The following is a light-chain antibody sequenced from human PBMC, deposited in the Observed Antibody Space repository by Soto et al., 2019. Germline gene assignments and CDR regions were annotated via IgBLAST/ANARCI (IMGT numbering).Light chain of an antibody. CDR3: QQYNSWPLT. V-gene: IGKV3-15*01. Sequence: EIVMTQSPATLSVSPGERATLSCRASQRVSSNLAWYQQKPGQAPRLLIYGASTRATDIPAKFSGSGSGTEFSLTISSLQSQDCARYYCQQYNSWPLTFGGGTKVEIK. J-gene: IGKJ4*01. CDR2: GAS. CDR1: QRVSSN.